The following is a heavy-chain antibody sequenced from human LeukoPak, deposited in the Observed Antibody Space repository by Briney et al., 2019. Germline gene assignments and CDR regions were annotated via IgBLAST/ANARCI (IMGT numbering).Heavy chain of an antibody. D-gene: IGHD3-22*01. CDR1: GLTFSDYN. J-gene: IGHJ4*02. Sequence: GGSLRLSCAASGLTFSDYNMNWVRQAPGKGLEWVSSITSRSSYIYYADSVKGRFTISRDNAKNSLFLQMNNLRVEDTAVYYCARSGESSSYLPYGYWGQGTLVTVSS. CDR2: ITSRSSYI. CDR3: ARSGESSSYLPYGY. V-gene: IGHV3-21*01.